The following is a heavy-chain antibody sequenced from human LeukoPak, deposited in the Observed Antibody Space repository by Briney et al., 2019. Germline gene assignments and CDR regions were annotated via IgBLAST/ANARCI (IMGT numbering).Heavy chain of an antibody. V-gene: IGHV3-30-3*01. CDR1: GFTFSSYA. J-gene: IGHJ4*02. CDR2: ISYEGSNK. CDR3: AREGDDSSGYYLFDY. D-gene: IGHD3-22*01. Sequence: GRSLRLSCAASGFTFSSYATHWVRQAPGKGLEWVAVISYEGSNKYYADSVKGRFTISRDNSKNTLYLQMNSLRAEDTAVYYCAREGDDSSGYYLFDYWGQGTLVTVSS.